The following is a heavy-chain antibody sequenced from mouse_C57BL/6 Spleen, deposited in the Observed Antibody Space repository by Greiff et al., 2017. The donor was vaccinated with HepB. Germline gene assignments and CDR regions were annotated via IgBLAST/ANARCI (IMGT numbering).Heavy chain of an antibody. V-gene: IGHV5-4*01. CDR1: GFTFSSYA. J-gene: IGHJ3*01. D-gene: IGHD4-1*02. CDR2: ISDGGSYT. Sequence: EVKLVESGGGLVKPGGFLKLSCAASGFTFSSYAMSWVRQTPEKRLEWVATISDGGSYTYYPDNVKGRFTISRDNAKNNLYLQMSHLKSEDTAMYYCARDRSGPTGTFAYWGQGTLVTVSA. CDR3: ARDRSGPTGTFAY.